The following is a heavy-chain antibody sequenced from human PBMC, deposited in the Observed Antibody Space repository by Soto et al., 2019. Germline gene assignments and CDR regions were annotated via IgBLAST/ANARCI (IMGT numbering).Heavy chain of an antibody. CDR3: ARVTSMVRGVIDNWFDP. V-gene: IGHV1-69*01. Sequence: QVTLVQSGAEVKKPGSSVTVSCKASGGTFSSYAIHWVRQAPGQGLEWMGGIIPMYGPAKYAQRFQGRVTITEDESTTPVYMELTSLTSQDTAVYYSARVTSMVRGVIDNWFDPWGHGTLVTVSS. J-gene: IGHJ5*02. CDR2: IIPMYGPA. D-gene: IGHD3-10*01. CDR1: GGTFSSYA.